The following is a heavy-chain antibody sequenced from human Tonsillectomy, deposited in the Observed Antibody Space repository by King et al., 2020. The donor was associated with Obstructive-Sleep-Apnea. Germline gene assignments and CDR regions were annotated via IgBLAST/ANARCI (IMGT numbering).Heavy chain of an antibody. CDR2: TRFDAGNK. J-gene: IGHJ3*02. Sequence: VQLVESGGGVVQPGGSLRLSCAASGFAFSSYAMHWVRQAPGKGLEWVAFTRFDAGNKNYADSVKGRFPISRDNSKNTLYLQMNSLRAEDTAVYYCAKERRDHLVSNDAFDIWGQGTTVTVSS. CDR1: GFAFSSYA. V-gene: IGHV3-30*02. CDR3: AKERRDHLVSNDAFDI. D-gene: IGHD6-13*01.